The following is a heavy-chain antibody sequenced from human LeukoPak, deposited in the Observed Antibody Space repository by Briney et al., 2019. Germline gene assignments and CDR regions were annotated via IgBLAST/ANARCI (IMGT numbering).Heavy chain of an antibody. CDR1: GFPFSSYS. D-gene: IGHD3-22*01. CDR3: AKVADDSSGYYQDKMNWFDP. V-gene: IGHV3-7*03. J-gene: IGHJ5*02. CDR2: IKPDGTTK. Sequence: GGSLRLSYAASGFPFSSYSMTWVRQAPGKGLEWVANIKPDGTTKFYVDSVKGRFTISRDNSKNTLYLQMNSLRAEDTAVYYCAKVADDSSGYYQDKMNWFDPWGQGTLVTVSS.